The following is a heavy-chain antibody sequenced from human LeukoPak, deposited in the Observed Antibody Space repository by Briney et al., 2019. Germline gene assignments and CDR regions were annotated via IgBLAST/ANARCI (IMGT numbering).Heavy chain of an antibody. CDR2: ISSSGSTI. CDR3: AREEYQLRGHYYYYGMDV. J-gene: IGHJ6*02. V-gene: IGHV3-11*01. CDR1: GFTFSDYY. D-gene: IGHD2-2*01. Sequence: GGSLRLSCAASGFTFSDYYMSWIRQAPGKGLEWVSYISSSGSTIYYADSVKGRFTISRDNAKNSLYLQMNSLRAEDTAVYYCAREEYQLRGHYYYYGMDVWGQGTTVTVSS.